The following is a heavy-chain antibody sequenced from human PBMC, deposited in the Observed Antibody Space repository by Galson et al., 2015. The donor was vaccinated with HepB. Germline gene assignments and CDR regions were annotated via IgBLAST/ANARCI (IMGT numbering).Heavy chain of an antibody. CDR2: FDPEDGET. Sequence: SVKVSCKVSGYTLTELSMHWVRQAPGKGLEWMGGFDPEDGETIYAQKFQGRVTMTEDTSTSTTYMELRSLRSEDTAVYYCISEMTTPTDAFDIWGQGTMVTVSS. CDR3: ISEMTTPTDAFDI. D-gene: IGHD5-24*01. V-gene: IGHV1-24*01. CDR1: GYTLTELS. J-gene: IGHJ3*02.